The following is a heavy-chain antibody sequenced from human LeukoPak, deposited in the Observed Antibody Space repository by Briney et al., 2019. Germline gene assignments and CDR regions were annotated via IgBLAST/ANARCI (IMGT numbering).Heavy chain of an antibody. V-gene: IGHV3-13*01. J-gene: IGHJ3*02. CDR2: IGTAGDT. CDR1: GFTFSSYD. D-gene: IGHD6-13*01. Sequence: GGSLRLSRAASGFTFSSYDMHWVRQATGKGLEWVSAIGTAGDTYYPGSVKGRFTISRENAKNSLYLQMNSLRAGDTAVYYCARSVAAAGHDAFDIWGQGTMVTVSS. CDR3: ARSVAAAGHDAFDI.